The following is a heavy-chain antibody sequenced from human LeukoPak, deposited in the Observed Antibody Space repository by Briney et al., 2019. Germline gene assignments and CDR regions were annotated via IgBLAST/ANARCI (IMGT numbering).Heavy chain of an antibody. V-gene: IGHV3-53*01. CDR2: IYSDGST. Sequence: GGSLRLSCAASGFIVSSNYMSWVRQAPGKGLEWVSEIYSDGSTYYAASVKGRFSISRDNSKNTVYLQMNSLRAEDTAVYFCARDLREHGVFDIWGQGTMVTVSS. J-gene: IGHJ3*02. D-gene: IGHD1-26*01. CDR3: ARDLREHGVFDI. CDR1: GFIVSSNY.